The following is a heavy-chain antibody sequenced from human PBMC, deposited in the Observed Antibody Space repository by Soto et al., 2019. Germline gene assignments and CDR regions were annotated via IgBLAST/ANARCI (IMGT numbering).Heavy chain of an antibody. Sequence: QVQLQESGPGLVKPSQTLSLTCTVSGGSISSGDYYWSWIRQPPGKGLEWIGYIYYSGSTYYNPSLKGRVTISVDTSKNQFALKLSSVTAADTAVYYCARGLRGDWYFDLWGRGTLVTVSS. CDR1: GGSISSGDYY. CDR3: ARGLRGDWYFDL. D-gene: IGHD2-21*01. CDR2: IYYSGST. J-gene: IGHJ2*01. V-gene: IGHV4-30-4*01.